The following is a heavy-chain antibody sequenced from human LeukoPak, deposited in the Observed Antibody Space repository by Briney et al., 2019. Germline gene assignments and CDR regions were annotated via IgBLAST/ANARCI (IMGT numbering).Heavy chain of an antibody. V-gene: IGHV4-34*01. CDR3: ARDPYSSSWQIYYYGMDV. Sequence: SETLSLTCAVYGGSFSGYYWSWIRQPPGKGLEWIGEINHSGSTNYNPSLKSRVTISVDTSKNQFSLKLSSVTAADTAVYYCARDPYSSSWQIYYYGMDVWGQGTTVTVSS. CDR2: INHSGST. J-gene: IGHJ6*02. CDR1: GGSFSGYY. D-gene: IGHD6-13*01.